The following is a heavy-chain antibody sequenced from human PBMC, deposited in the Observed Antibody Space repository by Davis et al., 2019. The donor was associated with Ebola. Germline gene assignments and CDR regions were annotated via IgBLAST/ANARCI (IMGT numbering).Heavy chain of an antibody. J-gene: IGHJ6*02. D-gene: IGHD6-13*01. Sequence: ASVKVSCKVSGYTLTELSMHWVRQAPGKGLEWMGGFDPEDGETIYAQKFQGRVTMTEDTSTDTAYMELNSLRSEDTAVYYCATDLRSSSPSYYYGMDVWGQGTTVTVSS. CDR3: ATDLRSSSPSYYYGMDV. CDR1: GYTLTELS. V-gene: IGHV1-24*01. CDR2: FDPEDGET.